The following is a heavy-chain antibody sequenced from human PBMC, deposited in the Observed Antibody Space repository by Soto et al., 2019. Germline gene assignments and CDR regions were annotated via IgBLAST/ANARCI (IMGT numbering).Heavy chain of an antibody. CDR2: IVSKSDGGTT. CDR1: GLTVSNVY. V-gene: IGHV3-15*07. CDR3: SYGANYFFDY. J-gene: IGHJ4*02. Sequence: GGSLRLCCVVSGLTVSNVYINWIRQAPGKGLEWVGRIVSKSDGGTTDFAAPVKGRFTISRDDSENTLFLHMNSLETEDTAVYYCSYGANYFFDYWGQGAQVTSPQ. D-gene: IGHD4-17*01.